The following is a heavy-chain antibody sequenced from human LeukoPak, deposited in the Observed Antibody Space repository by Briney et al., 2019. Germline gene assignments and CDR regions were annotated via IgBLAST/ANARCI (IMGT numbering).Heavy chain of an antibody. D-gene: IGHD4-17*01. CDR2: IYTSGST. CDR1: GGSISSGSYY. J-gene: IGHJ6*02. V-gene: IGHV4-61*02. Sequence: SQTLSLTCTVSGGSISSGSYYWSWIRQPAGKGLEWIGRIYTSGSTNYNPSLKSRVTISVDTSKNQFSLKLSSVTAADTAVYYCARDNPTTVTPYYYYGMDVWGQGTTVTVSS. CDR3: ARDNPTTVTPYYYYGMDV.